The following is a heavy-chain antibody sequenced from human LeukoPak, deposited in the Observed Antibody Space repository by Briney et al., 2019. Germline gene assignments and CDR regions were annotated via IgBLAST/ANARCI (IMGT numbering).Heavy chain of an antibody. CDR1: GYTFTSYG. V-gene: IGHV1-18*01. CDR2: INAYNGNT. D-gene: IGHD6-13*01. CDR3: ARGLRYGSNYFDY. Sequence: ASVKVSCKASGYTFTSYGISWVRQAPGQGLEWMGWINAYNGNTNYAQKVQGRVTMTTDTSTTTAYMELRSLISDDTAVYYCARGLRYGSNYFDYWGQGTLVTVSS. J-gene: IGHJ4*02.